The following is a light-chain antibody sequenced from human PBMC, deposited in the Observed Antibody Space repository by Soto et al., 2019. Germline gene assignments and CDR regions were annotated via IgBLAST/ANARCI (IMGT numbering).Light chain of an antibody. CDR3: LQDYNYPFT. CDR2: GAS. J-gene: IGKJ2*01. CDR1: QDIRKA. Sequence: AIQMTQSPSSLSASVGDRVTITCRASQDIRKALAWYQQKPGKAPQILIYGASTLQTGVASRFSGSGSATGFSLTISILQPEDSAAYYCLQDYNYPFTFGQGTKLDIK. V-gene: IGKV1-6*01.